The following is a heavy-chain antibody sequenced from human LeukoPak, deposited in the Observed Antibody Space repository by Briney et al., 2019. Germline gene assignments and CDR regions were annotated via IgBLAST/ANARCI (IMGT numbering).Heavy chain of an antibody. CDR2: IDPNSGGT. D-gene: IGHD1-26*01. Sequence: ASVKVSCKASGYTFTGYYIHWVRQAPGQGLEWMGWIDPNSGGTHYAQKFQDSVTMNRDTSISTAYMELSRLRSDDTAVYYCAREELTSGSYSEALDYWGQGTLVTVSS. V-gene: IGHV1-2*02. CDR1: GYTFTGYY. J-gene: IGHJ4*02. CDR3: AREELTSGSYSEALDY.